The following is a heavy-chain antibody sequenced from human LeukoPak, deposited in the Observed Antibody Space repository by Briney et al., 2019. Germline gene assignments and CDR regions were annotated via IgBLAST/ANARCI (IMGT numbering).Heavy chain of an antibody. V-gene: IGHV1-8*01. Sequence: GASVKVSCKASGYTFTSYDINWVRQATGQGLEWMGWMNPNSGNTGYAQKFQGRVTMTRNTSISTAYMELSSLRSEDTAVHYCARVYYGSGSQYYYYGMDVWGQGTTVTVSS. CDR2: MNPNSGNT. D-gene: IGHD3-10*01. J-gene: IGHJ6*02. CDR1: GYTFTSYD. CDR3: ARVYYGSGSQYYYYGMDV.